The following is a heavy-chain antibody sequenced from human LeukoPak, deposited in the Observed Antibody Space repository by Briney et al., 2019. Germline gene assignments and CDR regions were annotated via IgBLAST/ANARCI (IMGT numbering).Heavy chain of an antibody. CDR2: TYYRSKWYN. Sequence: SQTRSLTCAISGDSVTQSPSRGLEWLGRTYYRSKWYNDYAVSVKGRITISADTSKNQFSLQLNSVTPEDTAVYYCARSISGLGDWGQGTLVTVSS. CDR3: ARSISGLGD. CDR1: GDSVT. D-gene: IGHD3-16*01. V-gene: IGHV6-1*01. J-gene: IGHJ4*02.